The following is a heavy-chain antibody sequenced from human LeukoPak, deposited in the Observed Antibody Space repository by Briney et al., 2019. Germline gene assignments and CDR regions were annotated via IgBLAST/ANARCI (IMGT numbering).Heavy chain of an antibody. CDR3: ARGVVRDYASDY. CDR1: GFTFSSYA. CDR2: ISSSGSTV. D-gene: IGHD3-3*01. V-gene: IGHV3-48*04. Sequence: GGSLRLSCAASGFTFSSYAMSWVRQAPGQGLEWVSYISSSGSTVYYADSVKGRFTISRDNAKNSLYLQMNSLRAEDTAVYYCARGVVRDYASDYWGQGTLVTVSS. J-gene: IGHJ4*02.